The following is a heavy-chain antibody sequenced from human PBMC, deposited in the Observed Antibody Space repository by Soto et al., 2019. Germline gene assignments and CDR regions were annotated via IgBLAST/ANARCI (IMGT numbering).Heavy chain of an antibody. CDR2: INPSGGST. CDR3: ARGNGYCSGGSCPRGLEYYYYGMDV. J-gene: IGHJ6*02. CDR1: GYTFTSYY. V-gene: IGHV1-46*01. Sequence: QVQLVQSGAEVKKPGASVKVSCKASGYTFTSYYMHWVRQAPGQGLEWMGIINPSGGSTSYAQKFQGRATMTRDTSTITVYMELSSLRSEDTAVYYCARGNGYCSGGSCPRGLEYYYYGMDVWGQGTTVTVSS. D-gene: IGHD2-15*01.